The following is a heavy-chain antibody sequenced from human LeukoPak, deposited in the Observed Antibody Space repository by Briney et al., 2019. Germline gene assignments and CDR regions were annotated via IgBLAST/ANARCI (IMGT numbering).Heavy chain of an antibody. CDR3: ATVYYDFWSGYFETRHFDY. CDR1: GGSISSYY. D-gene: IGHD3-3*01. CDR2: INHSGST. V-gene: IGHV4-34*01. Sequence: PSETLSLTCTVSGGSISSYYWSWIRQPPGKGLEWIGVINHSGSTNYNPTLKTRVTISVDTSKNQFSLKLSSVTAADTAVYYCATVYYDFWSGYFETRHFDYWGQGTLVTVSS. J-gene: IGHJ4*02.